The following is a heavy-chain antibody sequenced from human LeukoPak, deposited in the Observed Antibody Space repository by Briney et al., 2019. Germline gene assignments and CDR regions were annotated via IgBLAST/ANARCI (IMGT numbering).Heavy chain of an antibody. CDR3: ARVVKSPGYSSSWYSY. CDR1: AYSFTGYF. CDR2: INANSGDT. Sequence: ASVTVSCKTSAYSFTGYFFHWIRQAPGQGLEWMGWINANSGDTNYAQQFQGRLTMTRDRSISTVYMELSRLRSDDTAVYYCARVVKSPGYSSSWYSYWGQGTLVTVSS. D-gene: IGHD6-13*01. V-gene: IGHV1-2*02. J-gene: IGHJ4*02.